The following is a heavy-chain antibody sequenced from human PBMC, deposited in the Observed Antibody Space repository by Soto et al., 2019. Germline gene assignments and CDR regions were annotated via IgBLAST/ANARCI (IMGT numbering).Heavy chain of an antibody. V-gene: IGHV4-61*01. CDR2: IYYSGST. CDR3: ARERTPGAGRYYFDY. Sequence: SETLSLTCTVSGGSVSSGSYYWSWIRQPPGKGLEWIGYIYYSGSTNYNPSLKSRVTISVDTSKNQFSLKLSSVTAADTAVYYCARERTPGAGRYYFDYWGQETLVTVSS. J-gene: IGHJ4*02. CDR1: GGSVSSGSYY. D-gene: IGHD2-8*02.